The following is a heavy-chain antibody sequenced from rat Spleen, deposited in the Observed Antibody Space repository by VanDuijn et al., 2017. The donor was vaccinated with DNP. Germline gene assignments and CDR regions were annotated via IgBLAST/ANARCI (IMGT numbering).Heavy chain of an antibody. Sequence: EVQLVESGGGLVQPGRSLKLSCAASGFTFSDYVMAWVRQAPTKGLEWVASISPDGGSIYYRDSVKGRFTMSRDNAMSSLYLQMDSLRSEDTATYYCARSRGPRDYWGQRVMVTVSS. D-gene: IGHD1-11*01. CDR2: ISPDGGSI. J-gene: IGHJ2*01. CDR3: ARSRGPRDY. CDR1: GFTFSDYV. V-gene: IGHV5S23*01.